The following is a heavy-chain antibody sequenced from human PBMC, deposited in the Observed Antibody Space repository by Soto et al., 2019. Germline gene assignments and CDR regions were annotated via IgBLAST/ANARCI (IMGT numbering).Heavy chain of an antibody. CDR3: ARPRYDGSGTPFDH. D-gene: IGHD3-22*01. CDR2: INGDGKTA. J-gene: IGHJ4*02. V-gene: IGHV3-74*01. Sequence: EVQLVESGGGLVQPGGSLRLSCAASGFTFSSYWMHWVRQAPGKGLVWVSGINGDGKTATYADSVKGRFIISRDNDKNMLYLQMNSLTADDTAVYYCARPRYDGSGTPFDHWGQGSLVTVSS. CDR1: GFTFSSYW.